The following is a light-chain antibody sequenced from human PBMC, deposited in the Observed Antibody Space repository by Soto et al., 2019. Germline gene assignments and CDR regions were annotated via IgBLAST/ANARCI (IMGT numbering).Light chain of an antibody. J-gene: IGKJ1*01. V-gene: IGKV3-20*01. CDR1: QSVSSNF. CDR2: GAS. Sequence: EIVLTQSPGTLSLSPGERATLSCRASQSVSSNFLAWYQEKLGQAPRLLIYGASKRATGIPDRFSGSGSGTDFTLTISSLQPEDFATYFCQQSYNTPWTFGQGTKVDIK. CDR3: QQSYNTPWT.